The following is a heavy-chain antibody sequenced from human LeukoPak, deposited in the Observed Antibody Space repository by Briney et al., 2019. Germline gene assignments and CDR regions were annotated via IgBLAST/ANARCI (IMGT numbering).Heavy chain of an antibody. V-gene: IGHV1-18*01. D-gene: IGHD1-26*01. J-gene: IGHJ2*01. CDR3: AREWELLGAFDL. CDR1: GYTFTSYD. CDR2: ISAYNGNT. Sequence: ASVKVSCKASGYTFTSYDINWVRQATGQGLEWMGWISAYNGNTNYAQKLQGRVTMTTDTSTSTAYMELRSLRSDDTAVYYCAREWELLGAFDLWGRGTLVTVSS.